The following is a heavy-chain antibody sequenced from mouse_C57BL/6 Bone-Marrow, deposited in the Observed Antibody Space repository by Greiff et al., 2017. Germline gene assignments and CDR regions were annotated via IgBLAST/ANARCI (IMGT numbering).Heavy chain of an antibody. CDR3: AKDGAY. J-gene: IGHJ3*01. V-gene: IGHV5-4*01. Sequence: EVKLMESGGGLVKPGGSLKLSCAASGFTFSSYAMSWVRQTPEKRLEWVATISDGGSYTYYPANVKGRFTISRDTAKNNLYLQMSHLKSEDTAMYYCAKDGAYWGQGTLVTVSA. CDR2: ISDGGSYT. CDR1: GFTFSSYA.